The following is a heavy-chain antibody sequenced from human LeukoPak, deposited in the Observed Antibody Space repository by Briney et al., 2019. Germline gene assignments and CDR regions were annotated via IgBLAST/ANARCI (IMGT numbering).Heavy chain of an antibody. V-gene: IGHV3-48*03. CDR2: ISSSGSTI. CDR3: ARSIAATFDY. J-gene: IGHJ4*02. D-gene: IGHD6-6*01. CDR1: GFTFSSYE. Sequence: PGGSLRLSCAASGFTFSSYEMNWVRQAPGTGLEWVSYISSSGSTIYYADSVKGRFTISRDNAKNSLYLQMNSLRAEDTAVYYCARSIAATFDYWGQGTLVTVSS.